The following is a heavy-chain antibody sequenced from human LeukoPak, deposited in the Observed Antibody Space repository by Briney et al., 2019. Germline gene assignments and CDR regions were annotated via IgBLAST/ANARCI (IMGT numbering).Heavy chain of an antibody. CDR2: IKQDGTET. V-gene: IGHV3-7*01. J-gene: IGHJ4*02. CDR1: GLTFNRYW. CDR3: ARDCLGSQFWSGYYLGPDNYFDY. D-gene: IGHD3-3*01. Sequence: GGSLRLSCVASGLTFNRYWMSWLRQVPGKGLEWVANIKQDGTETHYVDSVKGRFTISRDNAKGSLYLQMNSLRAEDTAVYYCARDCLGSQFWSGYYLGPDNYFDYWGQGSLVTVSS.